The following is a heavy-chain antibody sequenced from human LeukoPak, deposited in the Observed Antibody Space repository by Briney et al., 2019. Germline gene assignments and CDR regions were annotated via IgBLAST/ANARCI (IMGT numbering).Heavy chain of an antibody. V-gene: IGHV3-48*04. CDR1: GFTFSSYS. J-gene: IGHJ4*02. CDR3: ARGGVVPSAPDY. D-gene: IGHD2-2*01. CDR2: SSSSSNTI. Sequence: GGSLRLSCAASGFTFSSYSMNWVRQAPGKGLEWVSCSSSSSNTIYYADSVKGRFTISRDNAKNSLYLQMNSLRAEDTAVYYCARGGVVPSAPDYWGQGTLVTVSS.